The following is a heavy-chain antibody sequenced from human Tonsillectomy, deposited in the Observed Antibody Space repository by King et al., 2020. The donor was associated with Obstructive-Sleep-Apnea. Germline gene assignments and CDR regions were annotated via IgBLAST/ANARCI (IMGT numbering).Heavy chain of an antibody. V-gene: IGHV1-46*03. J-gene: IGHJ5*02. CDR3: ARGGMGSSGWYNWFDP. CDR2: INPSGGST. Sequence: VQLVQSGAEVKKPGASVKVSCKASGYTFTSYYMHWVRQAPGQGLEWMGIINPSGGSTSYAQTFPGRVTMTSDPSTSTVYMELSSLRSEDTAVYYCARGGMGSSGWYNWFDPWGQGTLVT. D-gene: IGHD6-19*01. CDR1: GYTFTSYY.